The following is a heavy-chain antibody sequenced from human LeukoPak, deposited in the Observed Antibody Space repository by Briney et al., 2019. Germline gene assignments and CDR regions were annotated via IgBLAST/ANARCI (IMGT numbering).Heavy chain of an antibody. V-gene: IGHV4-39*07. D-gene: IGHD2-15*01. Sequence: SETLSLTCTVSGGSISSSSYYWGWIRQPPGMGLEWIGSIYYSGSTYYNPSLKSRVTISVDTSKNQFSLKLSSVTAADTAVYYCTRSFYCSGGSCHNDYWGQGTLLTVSS. J-gene: IGHJ4*02. CDR3: TRSFYCSGGSCHNDY. CDR1: GGSISSSSYY. CDR2: IYYSGST.